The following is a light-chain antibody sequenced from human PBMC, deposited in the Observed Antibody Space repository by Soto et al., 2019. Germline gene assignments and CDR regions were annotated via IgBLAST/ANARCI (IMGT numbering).Light chain of an antibody. CDR3: GVWDTRLNAGV. CDR1: SSDIGIYKY. V-gene: IGLV1-51*01. CDR2: DNN. Sequence: QSALTQPASVSGSPGQSIAISCTGSSSDIGIYKYVSWYQQHPGKVPKLIIYDNNKRPSGVPDRFSGSKSGASATLGITGLQTGDEADYFCGVWDTRLNAGVFGGGTKLTVL. J-gene: IGLJ2*01.